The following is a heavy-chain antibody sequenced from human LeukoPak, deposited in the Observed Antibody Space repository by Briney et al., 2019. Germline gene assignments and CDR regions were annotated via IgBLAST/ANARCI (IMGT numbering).Heavy chain of an antibody. D-gene: IGHD3-10*01. CDR2: IKQDGTEK. Sequence: GGSLRLSCAASGFTFTTYWMGWVRQAPGKGLEWVADIKQDGTEKYYVDSVKGRFTISRDNAKNSLSLQMNNLRAEDTAVYYCAIPLMYYYGSETYFWFDPWGQGTLVTVSS. CDR1: GFTFTTYW. V-gene: IGHV3-7*01. CDR3: AIPLMYYYGSETYFWFDP. J-gene: IGHJ5*02.